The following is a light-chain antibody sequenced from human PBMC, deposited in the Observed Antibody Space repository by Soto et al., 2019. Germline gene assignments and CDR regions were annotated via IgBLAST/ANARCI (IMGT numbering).Light chain of an antibody. CDR3: QQRSSWPLT. Sequence: EIVLTQSPAPLSLSPGERATLPCRASQSVSSYLAWYQQKPGQAPRLLIYDASNRATGIPARFSGSGSGTDFTLTISSLEPEDFAVYYCQQRSSWPLTCGGGTKVEIK. CDR2: DAS. J-gene: IGKJ4*01. V-gene: IGKV3-11*01. CDR1: QSVSSY.